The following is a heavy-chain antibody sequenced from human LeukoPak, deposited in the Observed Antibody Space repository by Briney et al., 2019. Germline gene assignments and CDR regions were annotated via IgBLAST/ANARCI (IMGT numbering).Heavy chain of an antibody. CDR1: GGSISSYY. D-gene: IGHD2-15*01. CDR3: ARSGECSGSCIRDFDY. V-gene: IGHV4-59*01. J-gene: IGHJ4*02. CDR2: IYYSGGT. Sequence: SETLSLTCTVSGGSISSYYWSWIRQPPGKGLEWIGYIYYSGGTNYNPSLKSRVTISVDTSKNQFSLKLSSVTAADTAVYYCARSGECSGSCIRDFDYWGQGTLVTVSS.